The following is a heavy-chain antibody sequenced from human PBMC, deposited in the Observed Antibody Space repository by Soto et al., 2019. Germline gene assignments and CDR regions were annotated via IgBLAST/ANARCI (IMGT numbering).Heavy chain of an antibody. D-gene: IGHD3-10*01. CDR3: AKKRGSDYYGSGSTLYYMDV. V-gene: IGHV3-23*01. CDR1: GFTFSSYA. Sequence: EVQLLESGGGLVQPGGSLRLSCAASGFTFSSYAMSWVRQAPGKGLEWVSAISGSGGSTYYADSVKGRFTISRDNSKNTLYLQMCRLGGKDTAVYYCAKKRGSDYYGSGSTLYYMDVWGKGTTVTVSS. CDR2: ISGSGGST. J-gene: IGHJ6*03.